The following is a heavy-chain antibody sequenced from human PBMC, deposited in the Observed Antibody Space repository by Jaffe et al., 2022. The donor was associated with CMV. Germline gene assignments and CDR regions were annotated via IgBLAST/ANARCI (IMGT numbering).Heavy chain of an antibody. Sequence: EVQLVESGGGLVKPGGSLRLSCAASGFTFSSYSMNWVRQAPGKGLEWVSSISSSSSYIYYADSVKGRFTISRDNAKNSLYLQMNSLRAEDTAVYYCARRWDGYNSLIYFDYWGQGTLVTVSS. CDR2: ISSSSSYI. D-gene: IGHD5-12*01. J-gene: IGHJ4*02. CDR1: GFTFSSYS. CDR3: ARRWDGYNSLIYFDY. V-gene: IGHV3-21*01.